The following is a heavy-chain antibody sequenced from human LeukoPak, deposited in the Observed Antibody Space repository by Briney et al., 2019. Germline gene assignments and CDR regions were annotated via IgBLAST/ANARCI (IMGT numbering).Heavy chain of an antibody. CDR1: GGSISSSNYY. V-gene: IGHV4-39*01. D-gene: IGHD6-19*01. CDR3: ARQGSLGWRTDAFDI. CDR2: IYYSGST. J-gene: IGHJ3*02. Sequence: ASETLSLTCSVSGGSISSSNYYWGWIRQPPGKGLEWIGSIYYSGSTYYSPSLQSRVTISVDRSKNQFSLKLSSVTAADTAVHYCARQGSLGWRTDAFDIWGQGTLVTVSS.